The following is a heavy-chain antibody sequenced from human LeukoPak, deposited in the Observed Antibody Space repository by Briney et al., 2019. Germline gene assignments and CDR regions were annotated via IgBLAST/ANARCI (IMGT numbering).Heavy chain of an antibody. CDR3: ARSVYDSSGYYHLNDY. D-gene: IGHD3-22*01. V-gene: IGHV3-48*03. CDR2: ISSSGSTI. Sequence: PGGSLRLSCAASGFTFSSYEMNWVRQAPGKGLEWVSYISSSGSTIYYADSVKGRFTISRDNAKNSLYLQMNSLRAEDTAVYYCARSVYDSSGYYHLNDYWGQGTLVTVSS. CDR1: GFTFSSYE. J-gene: IGHJ4*02.